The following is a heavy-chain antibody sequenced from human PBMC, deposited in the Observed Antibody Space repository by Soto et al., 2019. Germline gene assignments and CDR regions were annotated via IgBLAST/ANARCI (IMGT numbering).Heavy chain of an antibody. D-gene: IGHD5-18*01. CDR2: ISGSGGST. J-gene: IGHJ4*02. CDR3: ANRGYSYGYSHFDY. Sequence: EVQLLESGGGWVQPGGSLRLSCAASGFTFSSYAMSWVRQAPGKGLEWVSAISGSGGSTYYADSVKDRFTISRDNSKNTLYLQMNSVRAEDTAVYYCANRGYSYGYSHFDYWGQGTLVTVSS. CDR1: GFTFSSYA. V-gene: IGHV3-23*01.